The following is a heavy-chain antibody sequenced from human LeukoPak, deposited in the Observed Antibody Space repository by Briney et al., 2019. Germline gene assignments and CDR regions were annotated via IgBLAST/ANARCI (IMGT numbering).Heavy chain of an antibody. CDR2: IKQDGSEK. J-gene: IGHJ6*03. CDR3: ARLPGYSSSWYEYYYYYYYMDV. V-gene: IGHV3-7*01. Sequence: GSLRLSCAASGFPFSSYWMSWVRQAPGKGLEWVANIKQDGSEKYYVDSVKGRFTISRDNAKNSLYLQMNSLRAEDTAVYYCARLPGYSSSWYEYYYYYYYMDVWGKGTTVTVSS. CDR1: GFPFSSYW. D-gene: IGHD6-13*01.